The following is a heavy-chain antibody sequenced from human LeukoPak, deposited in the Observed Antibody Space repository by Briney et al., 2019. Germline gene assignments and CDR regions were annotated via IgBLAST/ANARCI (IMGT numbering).Heavy chain of an antibody. J-gene: IGHJ6*03. CDR1: GFTFSSYS. Sequence: KPGGSLRLSCAASGFTFSSYSMNWVRQAPGKGLEWVSCISSRSSYIYYADSVKGRSTISRDNAKNSLYLQMNSLRAEDTAVYYCARDYSQSYYYYMDVWGKGTTVTVSS. D-gene: IGHD5-18*01. CDR2: ISSRSSYI. V-gene: IGHV3-21*01. CDR3: ARDYSQSYYYYMDV.